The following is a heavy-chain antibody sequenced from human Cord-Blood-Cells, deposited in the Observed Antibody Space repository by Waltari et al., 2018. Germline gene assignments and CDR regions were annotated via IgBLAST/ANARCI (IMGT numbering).Heavy chain of an antibody. Sequence: QVQLVESGGGVVQPGRSLRLSCAAFGFTFSSYALHWVRQAPGKGLEWVAVISYDGSNKYYADSVKGRFTISRDNSKNTLYLQMNSLRAEDTAVYYCASQLIAAAGDYWGQGTLVTVSS. CDR1: GFTFSSYA. J-gene: IGHJ4*02. V-gene: IGHV3-30*04. CDR2: ISYDGSNK. CDR3: ASQLIAAAGDY. D-gene: IGHD6-13*01.